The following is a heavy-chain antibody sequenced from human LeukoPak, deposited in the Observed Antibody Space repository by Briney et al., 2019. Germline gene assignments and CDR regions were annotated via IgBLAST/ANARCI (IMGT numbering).Heavy chain of an antibody. D-gene: IGHD6-19*01. Sequence: SETLSLTCTVSGGSISSYYWNWIRQPPGKGLEWIEYIYYSGSTNYNPSLKSRVTISVDTSKNQFSLKLSSVTAADTAVYYCARGGIAVAGTFDYWGQGTLVAVSS. CDR3: ARGGIAVAGTFDY. CDR2: IYYSGST. CDR1: GGSISSYY. J-gene: IGHJ4*02. V-gene: IGHV4-59*01.